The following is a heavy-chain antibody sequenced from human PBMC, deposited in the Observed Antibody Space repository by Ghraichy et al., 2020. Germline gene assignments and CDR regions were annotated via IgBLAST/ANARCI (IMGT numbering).Heavy chain of an antibody. D-gene: IGHD2-21*01. CDR3: VRGRYCGGGGCHPRPSSFDY. Sequence: SETLSLTCAVYGDSFGGYYWCWVRQSPGQGLGWIGEIYPGDAASYNPSLERRVTLSIGASRRHLSLDLRSLTVADSAVYFCVRGRYCGGGGCHPRPSSFDYWGQGSLVTVSS. CDR1: GDSFGGYY. CDR2: IYPGDAA. J-gene: IGHJ4*02. V-gene: IGHV4-34*01.